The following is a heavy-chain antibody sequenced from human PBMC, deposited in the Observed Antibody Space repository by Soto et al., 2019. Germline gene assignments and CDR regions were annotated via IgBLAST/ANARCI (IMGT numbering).Heavy chain of an antibody. D-gene: IGHD3-10*01. J-gene: IGHJ6*02. V-gene: IGHV3-21*01. CDR2: ISSSSSYT. CDR1: GFIFDIYS. Sequence: EVQLVESGGGLVKPGGSLRLSCAASGFIFDIYSMTWVRQAPGKGLEWVSSISSSSSYTYYADSVKGRFTISRDNAENSLYLQMSSLRADDTAVYYCARDRGAASDIRYYYYGIDVWGQGTTVTVSS. CDR3: ARDRGAASDIRYYYYGIDV.